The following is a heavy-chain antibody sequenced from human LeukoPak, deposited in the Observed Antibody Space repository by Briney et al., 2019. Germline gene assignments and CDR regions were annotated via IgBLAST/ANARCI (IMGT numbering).Heavy chain of an antibody. V-gene: IGHV1-18*01. D-gene: IGHD5-24*01. Sequence: ASVKVSCKASGYTFTSYGISWLRQAPGQGLEWMGWISAYNGNTNYAQKLQGRVTITADKSTSTAYMELSSLRAEDTALYYCAKGGGWLQLRGYFEYWGQGTLVTVSS. J-gene: IGHJ4*02. CDR2: ISAYNGNT. CDR1: GYTFTSYG. CDR3: AKGGGWLQLRGYFEY.